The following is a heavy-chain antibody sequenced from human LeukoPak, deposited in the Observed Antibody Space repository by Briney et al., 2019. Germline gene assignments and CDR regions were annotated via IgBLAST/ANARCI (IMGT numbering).Heavy chain of an antibody. V-gene: IGHV1-69*13. Sequence: SVKVSCKASGGTFIRFTISWVRQAPGQGFEWMGGVTPMFGTANFAQRFQGRASITADESTSTAFMELSSLRFEDTAVYYCAREWGLESSGFYYAYWGQGTLVTVSS. CDR2: VTPMFGTA. D-gene: IGHD3-22*01. CDR1: GGTFIRFT. J-gene: IGHJ4*02. CDR3: AREWGLESSGFYYAY.